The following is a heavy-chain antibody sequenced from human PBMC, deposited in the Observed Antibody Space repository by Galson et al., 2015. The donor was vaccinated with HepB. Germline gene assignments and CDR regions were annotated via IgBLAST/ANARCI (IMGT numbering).Heavy chain of an antibody. J-gene: IGHJ3*01. CDR3: ARWSLAFDF. CDR2: INQDGGAR. CDR1: GFTFTNYY. V-gene: IGHV3-7*01. Sequence: SLRLSCAASGFTFTNYYMGWVRQALGKGLEWVAYINQDGGARFYVDSVRGRFTISRDNADNLLYLQMNSLRVEDTAVYYCARWSLAFDFWGQGTMLTVSS.